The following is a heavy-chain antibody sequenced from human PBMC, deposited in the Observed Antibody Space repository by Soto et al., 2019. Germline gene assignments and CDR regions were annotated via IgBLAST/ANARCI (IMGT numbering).Heavy chain of an antibody. J-gene: IGHJ6*02. D-gene: IGHD3-10*01. CDR3: AKDRRIWFGGMDV. CDR2: ISGSGGVT. V-gene: IGHV3-23*01. CDR1: GFTFSNYA. Sequence: EVQLLESGGGLQQPGGSLRLSSAASGFTFSNYAMNWVRQAPGRGLEWVSAISGSGGVTYYADSVKGRFTISRDNSNNTQYLQMDSLRAEDTAVYYCAKDRRIWFGGMDVWGPGTTVIVSS.